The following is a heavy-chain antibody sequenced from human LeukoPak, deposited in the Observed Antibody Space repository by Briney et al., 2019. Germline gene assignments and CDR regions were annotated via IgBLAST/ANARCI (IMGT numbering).Heavy chain of an antibody. CDR3: ARERYFDWSYYYYMDV. J-gene: IGHJ6*03. D-gene: IGHD3-9*01. CDR2: IYTSGST. V-gene: IGHV4-61*02. Sequence: SQTLSLTCTVSGGSIGSGSYYWSWIRQPAGKGLEWIGRIYTSGSTNYNPSLKSRVTISVDTSKNQFSLKLSSVTAADTAVYYCARERYFDWSYYYYMDVWGKGTTVTISS. CDR1: GGSIGSGSYY.